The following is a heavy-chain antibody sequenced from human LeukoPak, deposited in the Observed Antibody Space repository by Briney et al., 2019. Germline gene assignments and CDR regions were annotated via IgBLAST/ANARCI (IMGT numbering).Heavy chain of an antibody. Sequence: SETLSLTCTVSGGSFSNYYWSWIRRPPGKGLEWIGDIFYSGNTNYNPSLKSRVTMSVDTSKTQFSLKLSSVTAADTAVYYCARLNRPAAGTGWFDPWGQGTLVTVSS. CDR3: ARLNRPAAGTGWFDP. J-gene: IGHJ5*02. D-gene: IGHD6-13*01. CDR1: GGSFSNYY. V-gene: IGHV4-59*08. CDR2: IFYSGNT.